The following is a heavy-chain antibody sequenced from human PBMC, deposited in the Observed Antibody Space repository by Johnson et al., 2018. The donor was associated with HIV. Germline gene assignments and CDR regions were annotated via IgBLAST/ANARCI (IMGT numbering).Heavy chain of an antibody. CDR3: AKEGEAFDI. CDR2: VNHDGSER. CDR1: GFIFNTFW. J-gene: IGHJ3*02. V-gene: IGHV3-7*05. Sequence: VQLVESGGGVVQPGGSLRLSCAASGFIFNTFWMSWVRQAPGKGLEWVANVNHDGSERYYVASVKGRFTISRDNAKNSLYLQMNSLRVEDTAVYYCAKEGEAFDIWGQGTMVTVSS. D-gene: IGHD3-16*01.